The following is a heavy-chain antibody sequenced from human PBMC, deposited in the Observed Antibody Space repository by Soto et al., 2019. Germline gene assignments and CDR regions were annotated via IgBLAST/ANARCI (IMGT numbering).Heavy chain of an antibody. D-gene: IGHD2-15*01. CDR1: GFTFSSYG. CDR3: ARDLVSGGSS. CDR2: IWYDGSNK. Sequence: QVQLVESGGGVVQPGRSLRLSCAASGFTFSSYGMLWVRQAPGKGLEWVAVIWYDGSNKYYADSVKGRFTISRDNSKNTLYLQMNSLRAEDTAVYYCARDLVSGGSSWGQGTLVSVSS. J-gene: IGHJ4*02. V-gene: IGHV3-33*01.